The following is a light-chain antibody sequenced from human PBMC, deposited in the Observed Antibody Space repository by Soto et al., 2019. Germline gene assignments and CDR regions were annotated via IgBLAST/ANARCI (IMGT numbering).Light chain of an antibody. CDR3: QHYGRSPLT. V-gene: IGKV3-20*01. CDR2: GAS. Sequence: EIVLTQSPGTLSLSPGERATLSCRASQSVSSSYLAWYQQKPGQAPRLLIYGASSRATGIPDRFSGSGSGTDFTLTISRLEPEDFAVYYCQHYGRSPLTFGGGTKV. CDR1: QSVSSSY. J-gene: IGKJ4*01.